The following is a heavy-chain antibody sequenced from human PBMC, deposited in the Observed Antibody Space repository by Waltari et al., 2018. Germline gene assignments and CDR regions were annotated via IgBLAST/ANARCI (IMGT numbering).Heavy chain of an antibody. CDR1: GYSFSSSV. D-gene: IGHD1-26*01. CDR2: IDAGKCNT. V-gene: IGHV1-3*01. CDR3: ARGAWMSNSWSVLYFKH. J-gene: IGHJ1*01. Sequence: QVQLVQSGAEVKKPGASVKVSCKASGYSFSSSVVHWLRQAPGQRPEWMGRIDAGKCNTRYDQNFQGRITITTDTSASTTYMEPSSRTSEDTAVYYWARGAWMSNSWSVLYFKHWGQGTQVIVSS.